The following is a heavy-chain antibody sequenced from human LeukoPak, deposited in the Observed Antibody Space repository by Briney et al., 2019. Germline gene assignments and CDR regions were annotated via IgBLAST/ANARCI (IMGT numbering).Heavy chain of an antibody. V-gene: IGHV1-18*01. CDR1: GYTFTSYG. CDR3: ARVREQWLAGDY. J-gene: IGHJ4*02. Sequence: GASVKVSCKASGYTFTSYGISWGRQAPGQGLEWMGWISAYNGNTNYAQKLQGRVTMTTDKSTSTAYMELRSLRSDDTAVYYCARVREQWLAGDYWGQGTLVTVSS. CDR2: ISAYNGNT. D-gene: IGHD6-19*01.